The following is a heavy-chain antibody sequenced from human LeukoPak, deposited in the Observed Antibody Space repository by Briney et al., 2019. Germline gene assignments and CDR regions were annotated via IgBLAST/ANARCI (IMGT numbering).Heavy chain of an antibody. Sequence: SETLSLTCIVPGGSISSYYWSWIRQPPGKGLEWIGYIYYTGSTNYNPSLKSRVTISVDTSKNQLSLKLSSVTAADTAVYYCARQDSGSYLNPLDIWGQGTVVTVSS. CDR2: IYYTGST. CDR1: GGSISSYY. D-gene: IGHD1-26*01. V-gene: IGHV4-59*08. CDR3: ARQDSGSYLNPLDI. J-gene: IGHJ3*02.